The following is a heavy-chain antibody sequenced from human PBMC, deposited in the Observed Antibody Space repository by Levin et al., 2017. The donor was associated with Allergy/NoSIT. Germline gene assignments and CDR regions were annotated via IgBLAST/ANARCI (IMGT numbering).Heavy chain of an antibody. J-gene: IGHJ4*02. V-gene: IGHV6-1*01. CDR1: GDSVSSNTAS. CDR3: ARGPGKFDF. CDR2: TYYRSKWDN. Sequence: SQTLSLPCAISGDSVSSNTASWHWIRQSPSRGLEWLGRTYYRSKWDNDYAISVKSRITISPDTSKNQFSLQLNSVTPEDTAVYYCARGPGKFDFWGQGTLVTVSS.